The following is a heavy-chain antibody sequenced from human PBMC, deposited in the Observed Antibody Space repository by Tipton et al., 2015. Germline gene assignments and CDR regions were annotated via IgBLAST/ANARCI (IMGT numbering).Heavy chain of an antibody. CDR3: ARAPGTRKPLDI. V-gene: IGHV4-59*01. J-gene: IGHJ3*02. D-gene: IGHD3-10*01. Sequence: LWSRVIVSLDTSKNQFSLKLSSVTAADTAVYYCARAPGTRKPLDIRGQGTMVTVSS.